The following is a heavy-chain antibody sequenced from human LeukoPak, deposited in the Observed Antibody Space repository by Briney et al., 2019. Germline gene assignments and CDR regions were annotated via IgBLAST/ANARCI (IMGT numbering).Heavy chain of an antibody. Sequence: GGSLRLSCAASGFTFSSYGMHWVRQAPGKGLEWVAVISYDGSNKYYADSVKGRFTSSRDNSKNTLYLQMNSLRAEDTAVYYCARRDYVWGSYRSADFDYWGQGTLVTVSS. D-gene: IGHD3-16*02. CDR1: GFTFSSYG. CDR2: ISYDGSNK. J-gene: IGHJ4*02. V-gene: IGHV3-30*03. CDR3: ARRDYVWGSYRSADFDY.